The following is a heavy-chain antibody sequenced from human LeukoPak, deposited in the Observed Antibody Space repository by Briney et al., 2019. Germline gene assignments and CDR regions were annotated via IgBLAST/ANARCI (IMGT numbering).Heavy chain of an antibody. Sequence: GGSLRLSCAASGFTFSSYAMHWVRQAPGKGLEWVAVISYDGSNKYYADSVKGRFTISRDNSKNTLYLQMNSLRAEDTAVYYCAREPHDKWGQGTLVTVSS. CDR2: ISYDGSNK. J-gene: IGHJ4*02. CDR3: AREPHDK. CDR1: GFTFSSYA. D-gene: IGHD3-22*01. V-gene: IGHV3-30*01.